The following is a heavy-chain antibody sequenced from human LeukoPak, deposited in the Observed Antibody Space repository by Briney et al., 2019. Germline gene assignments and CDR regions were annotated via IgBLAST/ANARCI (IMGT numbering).Heavy chain of an antibody. V-gene: IGHV3-53*01. CDR3: ARLPYYDILTGYYSEFDY. D-gene: IGHD3-9*01. J-gene: IGHJ4*02. CDR2: IYSGGST. CDR1: GFTVSSNY. Sequence: PGGSLRLSCPASGFTVSSNYMSWVRQAPGKGLEWVSVIYSGGSTYYADSVKGRFTISRDNSKNTLYLQMNSLRAEDTAVYYCARLPYYDILTGYYSEFDYWGQGTLVTVSS.